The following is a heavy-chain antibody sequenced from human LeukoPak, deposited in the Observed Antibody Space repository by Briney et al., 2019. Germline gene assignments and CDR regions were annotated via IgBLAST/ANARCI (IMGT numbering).Heavy chain of an antibody. J-gene: IGHJ4*02. D-gene: IGHD3-16*02. V-gene: IGHV4-34*01. CDR1: GGSFSGYY. CDR2: INHSGST. CDR3: ARAVPRYYDYVWGSYRFATNFDY. Sequence: PSETLSLTCAVYGGSFSGYYWSWIRQPPGKGLEWIGEINHSGSTNYNPSLKSRVTISVDTSKNQFSLKLSSVTAADTAVYYCARAVPRYYDYVWGSYRFATNFDYWGQGTLVTVSS.